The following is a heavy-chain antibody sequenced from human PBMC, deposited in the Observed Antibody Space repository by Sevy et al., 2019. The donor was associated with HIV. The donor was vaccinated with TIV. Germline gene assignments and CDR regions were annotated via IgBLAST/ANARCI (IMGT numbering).Heavy chain of an antibody. V-gene: IGHV3-23*01. Sequence: GGSLRLSCAASRFSFSSYAMSWVRQAPGKGLEWVSGITGSGITTYYADSVKGRFTISRDNSKNTLHLQMNSLRAEDTAVYYCARVAGSGTYYSGDFDYSGQGTLVTVSS. CDR2: ITGSGITT. CDR3: ARVAGSGTYYSGDFDY. CDR1: RFSFSSYA. D-gene: IGHD3-10*01. J-gene: IGHJ4*02.